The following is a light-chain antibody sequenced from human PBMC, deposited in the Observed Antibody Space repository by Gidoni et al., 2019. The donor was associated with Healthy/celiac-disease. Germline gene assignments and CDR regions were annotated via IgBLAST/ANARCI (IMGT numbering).Light chain of an antibody. Sequence: DIQMTQSPSTLSASVGDRVTITCRASQSISSWLAWYQQKPGKAPKLLIYTASSLESGVPSRFSGSGSGTDFTLTISSLQPDDFATYYCQQYYSYSYTFGQGTRLEIK. J-gene: IGKJ2*01. V-gene: IGKV1-5*03. CDR1: QSISSW. CDR3: QQYYSYSYT. CDR2: TAS.